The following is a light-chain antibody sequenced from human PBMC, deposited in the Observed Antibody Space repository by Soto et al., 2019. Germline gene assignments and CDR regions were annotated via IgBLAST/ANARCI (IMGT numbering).Light chain of an antibody. Sequence: EIVMTQSPATVSVSPGERATLSCRASQSISMTFAWYQQKPGQAPRLLIYGASTRATGIPATFSGSGSGTEFTLSISGLQSEVFAVYFCQQYINWPRTFGVPTQVDI. CDR1: QSISMT. V-gene: IGKV3-15*01. CDR3: QQYINWPRT. J-gene: IGKJ4*01. CDR2: GAS.